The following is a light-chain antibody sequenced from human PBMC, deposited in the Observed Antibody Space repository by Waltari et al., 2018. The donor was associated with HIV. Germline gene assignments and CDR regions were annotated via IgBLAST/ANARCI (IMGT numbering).Light chain of an antibody. Sequence: QSALTQPASVSGSPGQSITLSCTGTSSDIGIYNVVSWSQQHPNIDPKLLIYEVSKRPSGVSARFSASQSGNTASLTISGLQADDEADYYCCSYAASSTSPMVFGTGTKVTVL. CDR1: SSDIGIYNV. CDR3: CSYAASSTSPMV. J-gene: IGLJ1*01. V-gene: IGLV2-23*02. CDR2: EVS.